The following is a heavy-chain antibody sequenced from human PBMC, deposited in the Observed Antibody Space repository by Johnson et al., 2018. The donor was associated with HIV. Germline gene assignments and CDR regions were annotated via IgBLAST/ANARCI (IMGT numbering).Heavy chain of an antibody. Sequence: QVQLVESGGGVVQPGGSLRLSCAASGFTFSSYGMHLVRQSPGKGLEWMTLIRYDGSNKYYADSVKGRFTISRDNSKNTLYLQMNSLRAEDTAVYYCALKQLVTMDDAFDIWGQGTMVTVSS. D-gene: IGHD6-13*01. V-gene: IGHV3-30*02. CDR3: ALKQLVTMDDAFDI. CDR2: IRYDGSNK. J-gene: IGHJ3*02. CDR1: GFTFSSYG.